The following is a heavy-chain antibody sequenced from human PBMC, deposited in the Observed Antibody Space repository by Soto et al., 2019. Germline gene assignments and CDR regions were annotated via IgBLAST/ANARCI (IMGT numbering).Heavy chain of an antibody. CDR3: ARGTPKYCISTSCYPSDY. J-gene: IGHJ4*02. D-gene: IGHD2-2*01. Sequence: ASVKVSCKASGYTFTSYAMHWVRQAPGQRLEWMGWINAGNGSTKYSQKFQGRVTITRDTSASTAYMELSSLRSEDTAVYYCARGTPKYCISTSCYPSDYWGQGTLVTVSS. CDR1: GYTFTSYA. CDR2: INAGNGST. V-gene: IGHV1-3*01.